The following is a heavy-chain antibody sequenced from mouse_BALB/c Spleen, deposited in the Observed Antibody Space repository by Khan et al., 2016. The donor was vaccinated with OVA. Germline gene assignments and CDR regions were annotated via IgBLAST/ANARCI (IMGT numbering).Heavy chain of an antibody. V-gene: IGHV1-9*01. D-gene: IGHD2-1*01. CDR3: ASYGNNWNFDV. J-gene: IGHJ1*01. CDR1: GYIFSSYW. CDR2: ILPGSGTT. Sequence: QVQLKQSGAELMKPGASVKISCKATGYIFSSYWIEWVKQRPGHGLEWIGEILPGSGTTNYNEKFKGKATFTAETSSNTAYMQLSSLTSEDSAVYYCASYGNNWNFDVWGAGTTVTVSS.